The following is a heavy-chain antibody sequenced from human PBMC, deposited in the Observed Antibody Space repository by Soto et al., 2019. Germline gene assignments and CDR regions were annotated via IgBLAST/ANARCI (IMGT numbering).Heavy chain of an antibody. CDR1: GFTFSDHY. Sequence: PGGSLRLSCAASGFTFSDHYMDWVRQAPGKGLEWVGRIRNKANSYTTEYAASVKGRFTISRDDSQSSLYLQMNSLKTEDTAVYYCSRAGILTTPHYFDYWGQGTLVTVSS. D-gene: IGHD4-4*01. CDR3: SRAGILTTPHYFDY. V-gene: IGHV3-72*01. J-gene: IGHJ4*02. CDR2: IRNKANSYTT.